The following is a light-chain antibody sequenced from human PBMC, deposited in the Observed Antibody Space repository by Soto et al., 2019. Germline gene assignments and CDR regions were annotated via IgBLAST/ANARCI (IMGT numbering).Light chain of an antibody. V-gene: IGKV1-39*01. J-gene: IGKJ4*01. CDR2: AAS. CDR1: QSITNF. CDR3: QQSYTTPRLS. Sequence: DIQMTQSPSSLSASVGDKLTITCRANQSITNFLNWYQKKPGEVPKLLIYAASRLESGVPSRFSGSGSGTDFALTINSLQPEYFATDDCQQSYTTPRLSFGGGTRVEFK.